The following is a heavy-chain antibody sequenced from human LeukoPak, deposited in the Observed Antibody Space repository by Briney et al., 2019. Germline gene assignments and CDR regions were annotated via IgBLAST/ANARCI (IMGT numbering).Heavy chain of an antibody. J-gene: IGHJ6*02. CDR2: ISGSGGST. CDR3: AKDLDTIFGVVISTYYYYGMDV. Sequence: GGSLRLSCAASGLTLSDSFMSWIRQAPGKGLEWVSAISGSGGSTYYADSVKGRFTISRDNSKNTLYLQMNSLRAEDTAVYYCAKDLDTIFGVVISTYYYYGMDVWGQGTTVTVSS. D-gene: IGHD3-3*01. CDR1: GLTLSDSF. V-gene: IGHV3-23*01.